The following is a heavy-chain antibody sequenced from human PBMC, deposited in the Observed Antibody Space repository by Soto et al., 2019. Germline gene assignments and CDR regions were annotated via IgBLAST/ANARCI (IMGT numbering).Heavy chain of an antibody. V-gene: IGHV4-34*01. D-gene: IGHD6-6*01. J-gene: IGHJ4*02. Sequence: SETLSLTCSIYSGSLSGYYWSWIRQPPGKGLEWIGEISQSGNTNYSPSLKSRVSISIDTSKKQFSLNLASVSAADTAVYYCARAPKFSGSSQTRPDFWGQGTLVTVSS. CDR2: ISQSGNT. CDR1: SGSLSGYY. CDR3: ARAPKFSGSSQTRPDF.